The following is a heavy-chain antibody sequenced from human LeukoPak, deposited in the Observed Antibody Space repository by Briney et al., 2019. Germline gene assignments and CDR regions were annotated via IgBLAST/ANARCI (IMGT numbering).Heavy chain of an antibody. CDR2: IYSGGST. D-gene: IGHD3-10*01. Sequence: GGSLRLSCAASGFTVSSNYMSWVRQAPGKGLEWVSVIYSGGSTYYADSVKGRFTISRDNAKNSLYLQMNSLRAEDTAVYYCATGASMVRGVISAYWGQGTLVTVSS. CDR3: ATGASMVRGVISAY. J-gene: IGHJ4*02. CDR1: GFTVSSNY. V-gene: IGHV3-53*01.